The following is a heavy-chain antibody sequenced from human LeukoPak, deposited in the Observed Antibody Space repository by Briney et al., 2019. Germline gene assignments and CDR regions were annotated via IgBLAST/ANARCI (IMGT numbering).Heavy chain of an antibody. Sequence: PSETLTLTCAVYGAFSSDNYWSWIRQFPEKGLEWIGEINNSGSTSYNPSLNSRVIMSVDVSKNQFSLRLSSVTAADTAVYYCARGGYGPRLGNWGQGTLVTVSS. D-gene: IGHD3-16*01. CDR1: GAFSSDNY. V-gene: IGHV4-34*01. J-gene: IGHJ4*02. CDR2: INNSGST. CDR3: ARGGYGPRLGN.